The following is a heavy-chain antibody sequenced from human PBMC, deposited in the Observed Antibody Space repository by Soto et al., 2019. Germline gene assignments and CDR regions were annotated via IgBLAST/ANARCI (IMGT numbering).Heavy chain of an antibody. CDR3: AKVLPGVERVPDY. J-gene: IGHJ4*02. D-gene: IGHD3-10*01. CDR2: ISGSGGST. Sequence: SCKASGYTFTSYYMHWVRQAPGKGLEWVSAISGSGGSTYYADSVKGRFTISRDNSKNTLYLQMNSLRAEDTAVYYCAKVLPGVERVPDYWGQGTLVTVSS. V-gene: IGHV3-23*01. CDR1: GYTFTSYY.